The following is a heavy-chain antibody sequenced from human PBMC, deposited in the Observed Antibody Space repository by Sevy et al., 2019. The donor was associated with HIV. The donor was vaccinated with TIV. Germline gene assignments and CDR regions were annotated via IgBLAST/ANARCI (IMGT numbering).Heavy chain of an antibody. D-gene: IGHD6-6*01. Sequence: GGSLRVSCAASGFTFSSYAMHWVRQAPGKGLEWVAVISYDGSNKYYADSVKGRFTISRDNSKNTLYLQMNSLRAEDTAVYYCARAGPSGWFDPWGQGTLVTVSS. V-gene: IGHV3-30*04. CDR2: ISYDGSNK. CDR3: ARAGPSGWFDP. CDR1: GFTFSSYA. J-gene: IGHJ5*02.